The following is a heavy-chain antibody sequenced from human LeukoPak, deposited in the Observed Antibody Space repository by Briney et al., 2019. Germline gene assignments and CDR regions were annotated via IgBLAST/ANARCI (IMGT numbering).Heavy chain of an antibody. CDR1: GFTFSSYG. V-gene: IGHV3-30*02. CDR3: AKDREGYSYGYSFYPYYCDY. Sequence: GGSLRLSCAASGFTFSSYGMHWVRQAPGKGLEWVAFIWYDGSNKYYVDPVKGRFTISRDNSKNTLYLQMNSLRAEDTAVYYCAKDREGYSYGYSFYPYYCDYWGQGTLVTVSS. CDR2: IWYDGSNK. J-gene: IGHJ4*02. D-gene: IGHD5-18*01.